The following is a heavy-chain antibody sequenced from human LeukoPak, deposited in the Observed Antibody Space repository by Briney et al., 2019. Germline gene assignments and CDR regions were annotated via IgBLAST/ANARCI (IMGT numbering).Heavy chain of an antibody. J-gene: IGHJ4*02. V-gene: IGHV3-9*01. CDR3: AKDNRRHYTSGPNPDSLH. Sequence: GGSLRLSCAGSGFIFNNYAMHWVRQPPGKGLEWVSGISWNSGTIDYADSVRGRFTISRDNAKNSLYLQMDSLRVEDAAFYYCAKDNRRHYTSGPNPDSLHWGQGALVTVSS. CDR2: ISWNSGTI. D-gene: IGHD6-19*01. CDR1: GFIFNNYA.